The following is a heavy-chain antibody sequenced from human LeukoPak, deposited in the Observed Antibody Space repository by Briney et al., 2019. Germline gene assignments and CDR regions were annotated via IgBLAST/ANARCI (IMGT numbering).Heavy chain of an antibody. Sequence: GGSLRLSCAASGFTFSSYGMPWVRQAPGKGLEWVAVIWYDGSNKYYADSVKGRFTISRDNSKNTLYLRMNSLRAEDTAVYYCARGAAAANRGNWFDPWGQGTLVTVSS. CDR1: GFTFSSYG. J-gene: IGHJ5*02. D-gene: IGHD6-13*01. CDR3: ARGAAAANRGNWFDP. CDR2: IWYDGSNK. V-gene: IGHV3-33*01.